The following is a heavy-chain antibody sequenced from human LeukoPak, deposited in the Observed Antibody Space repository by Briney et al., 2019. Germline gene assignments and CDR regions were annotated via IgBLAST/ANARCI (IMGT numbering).Heavy chain of an antibody. CDR3: ARRSAADGTVY. V-gene: IGHV4-30-4*08. CDR2: MSYSGRT. D-gene: IGHD6-13*01. CDR1: GGSISFGDYY. J-gene: IGHJ4*02. Sequence: PSQTLSLTCTVSGGSISFGDYYWSWMRQPPGQGLEWVGYMSYSGRTYYNQSLKSRVTISGDTSENQFSLKLSSVSAADTAVYFCARRSAADGTVYWGRGTLVIVSS.